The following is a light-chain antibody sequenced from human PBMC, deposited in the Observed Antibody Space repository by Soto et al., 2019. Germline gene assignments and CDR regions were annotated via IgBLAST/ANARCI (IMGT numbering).Light chain of an antibody. J-gene: IGKJ3*01. CDR1: QSVSSNS. CDR3: QQYGRSPT. CDR2: GAS. V-gene: IGKV3-20*01. Sequence: EIVLTQSPGTLSLSPGDRATLSCRASQSVSSNSLAWYQQKPGQAPRLLIYGASSRATGIPDRFSGSGSGTDFTLTISRLEPEDFAVYYCQQYGRSPTFGPGTKV.